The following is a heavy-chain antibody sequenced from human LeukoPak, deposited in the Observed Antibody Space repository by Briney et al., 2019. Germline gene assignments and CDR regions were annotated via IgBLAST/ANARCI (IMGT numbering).Heavy chain of an antibody. V-gene: IGHV1-18*01. Sequence: ASVKVSCKASGYTFTSYGISWVRQAPGQGLEWMGWISAYNGNTNYAQKLQGRVTMTTDTSTSTAYMELRSLRSDDTAVYYCARAELLWFGESYGNFDYWGQGTLVTVSS. J-gene: IGHJ4*02. CDR2: ISAYNGNT. CDR1: GYTFTSYG. D-gene: IGHD3-10*01. CDR3: ARAELLWFGESYGNFDY.